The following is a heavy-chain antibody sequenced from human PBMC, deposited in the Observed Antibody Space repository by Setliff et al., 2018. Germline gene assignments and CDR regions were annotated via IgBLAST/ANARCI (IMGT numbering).Heavy chain of an antibody. CDR2: FRGSGGTT. D-gene: IGHD6-19*01. Sequence: GGSLRLSCAASGFSFSSYGMNWVRQAPEKGLEWVSGFRGSGGTTYYADSVKGRFTVSRDDATNSLYLQMNSLRAEDTAVYYCATKAVAGTGGQGTLVTVSS. CDR1: GFSFSSYG. V-gene: IGHV3-23*01. CDR3: ATKAVAGT. J-gene: IGHJ4*02.